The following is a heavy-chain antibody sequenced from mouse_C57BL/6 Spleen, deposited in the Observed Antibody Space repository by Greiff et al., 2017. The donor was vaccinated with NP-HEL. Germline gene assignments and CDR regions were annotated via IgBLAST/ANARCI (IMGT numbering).Heavy chain of an antibody. J-gene: IGHJ3*01. D-gene: IGHD1-1*01. Sequence: QVQLQQPGAELVRPGSSVKLSCTASGYTFTSYWMDWVKQRPGQGLEWIGNIYPSDSETHYNQKFKDKATLTVDKSSSTAYMQLSSLTSEDSAVYYGAREGYGSSSAWFAYWGQGTLVTVSA. CDR3: AREGYGSSSAWFAY. CDR2: IYPSDSET. V-gene: IGHV1-61*01. CDR1: GYTFTSYW.